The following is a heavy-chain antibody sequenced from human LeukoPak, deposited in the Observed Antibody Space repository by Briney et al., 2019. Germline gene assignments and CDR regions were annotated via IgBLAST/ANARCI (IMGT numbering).Heavy chain of an antibody. D-gene: IGHD3-16*02. CDR1: GYTFTGYY. CDR2: INPNSGGT. J-gene: IGHJ6*02. V-gene: IGHV1-2*04. CDR3: ARDHGYDYVWGSYRYGMDV. Sequence: ASVKVSCKASGYTFTGYYMHWVRQAPGQGLEWMGWINPNSGGTNYAQKLQGWVTMTRDTSISTAYRELSRLRSDDTAVYYCARDHGYDYVWGSYRYGMDVWGQGTTVTVS.